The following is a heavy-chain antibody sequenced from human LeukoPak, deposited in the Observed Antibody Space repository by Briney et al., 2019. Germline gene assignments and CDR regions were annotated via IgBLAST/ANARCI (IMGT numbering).Heavy chain of an antibody. J-gene: IGHJ6*02. CDR2: IYYSGST. V-gene: IGHV4-59*01. CDR1: GGSISSYY. Sequence: PSETLSLTCTVSGGSISSYYWSWIRQPPGKGLEWIGYIYYSGSTNYNPSLKSRVTISVDTSKSQFSLKLSSVTAADTAVYYCARGDTAMVTDYYYGMDVWGQGTTVTVSS. CDR3: ARGDTAMVTDYYYGMDV. D-gene: IGHD5-18*01.